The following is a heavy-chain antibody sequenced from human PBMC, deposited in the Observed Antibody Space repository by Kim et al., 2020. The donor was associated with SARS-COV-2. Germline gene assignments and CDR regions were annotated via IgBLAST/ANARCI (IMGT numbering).Heavy chain of an antibody. D-gene: IGHD3-9*01. V-gene: IGHV5-10-1*01. CDR2: IDPSDSYT. CDR1: GYSFTSYW. CDR3: ARGSRGYYDILTGYWL. Sequence: GGSLKISCKGSGYSFTSYWISWVRQMPGKGLEWMGRIDPSDSYTNYSPSFQGHVTISADKSISTAYLQWSSLKASDTAMYYCARGSRGYYDILTGYWLWGQGTLVTVSS. J-gene: IGHJ4*02.